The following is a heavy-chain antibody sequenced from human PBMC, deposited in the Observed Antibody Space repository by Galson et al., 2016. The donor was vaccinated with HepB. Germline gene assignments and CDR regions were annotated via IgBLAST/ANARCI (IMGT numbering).Heavy chain of an antibody. J-gene: IGHJ5*02. D-gene: IGHD3-22*01. CDR2: IYSGGST. CDR3: ARDRGYYDSSGYLNWFDP. Sequence: SLRLSCAASGFTVSSNYMSWVRQAPGKGLEWVSVIYSGGSTYYADSVKGRFTISRDNSKNTLYLQMNSLRAEDTAVYYCARDRGYYDSSGYLNWFDPWGQGTLVTVS. CDR1: GFTVSSNY. V-gene: IGHV3-66*01.